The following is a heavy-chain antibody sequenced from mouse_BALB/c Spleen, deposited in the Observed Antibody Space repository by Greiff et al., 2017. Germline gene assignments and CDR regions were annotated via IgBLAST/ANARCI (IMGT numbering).Heavy chain of an antibody. D-gene: IGHD2-4*01. J-gene: IGHJ2*01. CDR3: ARNGDYDFDY. CDR1: GYTFTSYY. CDR2: IYPGNVNT. Sequence: QVQLQQSGPELVKPGASVRISCKASGYTFTSYYIHWVKQRPGQGLEWIGWIYPGNVNTKYNEKFKGKATLTADKSSSTAYMQLSSLTSEDSAVYFCARNGDYDFDYWGQGTTLTVSS. V-gene: IGHV1S56*01.